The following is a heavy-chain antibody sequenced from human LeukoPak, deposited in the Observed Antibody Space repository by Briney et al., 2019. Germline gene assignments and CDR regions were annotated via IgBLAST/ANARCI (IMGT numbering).Heavy chain of an antibody. D-gene: IGHD3-10*01. CDR3: ARHDYYGSLWFDP. J-gene: IGHJ5*02. CDR1: GCSITSYY. CDR2: IHTSGST. V-gene: IGHV4-4*07. Sequence: SETLSLTCTVSGCSITSYYWSWIRQPAGKGLEWIGRIHTSGSTNYNPSLKSRVTMSVDTSKNQFSLKLSSVTAADTAVYFCARHDYYGSLWFDPWGQGTLVTVSS.